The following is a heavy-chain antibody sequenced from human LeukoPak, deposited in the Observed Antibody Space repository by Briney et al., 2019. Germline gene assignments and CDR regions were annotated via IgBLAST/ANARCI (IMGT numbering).Heavy chain of an antibody. CDR3: ARGRGYYDSSVYYLFDY. CDR1: GGSFSGYY. D-gene: IGHD3-22*01. J-gene: IGHJ4*02. CDR2: INHSGST. V-gene: IGHV4-34*01. Sequence: SETLSLTCAVYGGSFSGYYWSWIRQPPGKGLEWIGEINHSGSTNYNPSLKSRVTISVDTSKNQFSLKLSSVTAADTAVYYCARGRGYYDSSVYYLFDYWGKETLVTVSS.